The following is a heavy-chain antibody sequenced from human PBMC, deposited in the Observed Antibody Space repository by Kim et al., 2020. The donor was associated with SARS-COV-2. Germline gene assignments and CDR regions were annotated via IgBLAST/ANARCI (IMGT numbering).Heavy chain of an antibody. V-gene: IGHV1-24*01. J-gene: IGHJ4*02. CDR3: ATYYSGYDLVPYFDY. Sequence: ASVKVSCKVSGYTLTELSMHWVRQAPGKGLEWMGGFDPEDGETIYAQKFQGRVTMTEDTSTDTAYMELSSLRSEDTAVYYCATYYSGYDLVPYFDYWGQGTLVTVSS. CDR1: GYTLTELS. D-gene: IGHD5-12*01. CDR2: FDPEDGET.